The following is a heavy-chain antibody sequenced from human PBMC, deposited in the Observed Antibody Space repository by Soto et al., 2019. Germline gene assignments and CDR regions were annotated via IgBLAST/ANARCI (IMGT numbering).Heavy chain of an antibody. D-gene: IGHD3-10*01. J-gene: IGHJ4*02. CDR2: ISNIGSNE. CDR3: AKDYGSGTYLFDY. CDR1: GFTFSSFG. Sequence: LRLSCAASGFTFSSFGMHWVRQVPGKGLEWVAFISNIGSNEYYADSVKDRFTISRDNSKNTLYLQMTSLIPGDTAVYYCAKDYGSGTYLFDYCGQGTVVTVSS. V-gene: IGHV3-30*18.